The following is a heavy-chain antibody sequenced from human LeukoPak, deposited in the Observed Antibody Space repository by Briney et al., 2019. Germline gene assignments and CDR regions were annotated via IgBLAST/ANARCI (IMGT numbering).Heavy chain of an antibody. Sequence: GGSLRLSCAASQFTFSNYAMSWVRQAPGKGLEWVSAISGSGNTTYFGDSVTGRFTISRDNSKNTLHLQVNSLRAEDTAVYYCAKGGKWDVTPFDYWGQGTLVTVSS. CDR1: QFTFSNYA. CDR3: AKGGKWDVTPFDY. D-gene: IGHD1-26*01. V-gene: IGHV3-23*01. J-gene: IGHJ4*02. CDR2: ISGSGNTT.